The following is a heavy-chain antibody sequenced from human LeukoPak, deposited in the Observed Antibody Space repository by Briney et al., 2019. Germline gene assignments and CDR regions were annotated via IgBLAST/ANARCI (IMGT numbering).Heavy chain of an antibody. D-gene: IGHD5-12*01. CDR3: ARDGGYSGYDYNFDY. Sequence: PSQTLSLTCTVPGGSISSGGYSWSWIRQHPGKGLEWIGYIYYSGSTYYNPSLKSRVTISVDTSKNQFSLKLSSVTAADTAVYYCARDGGYSGYDYNFDYWGQGTLVTVSS. J-gene: IGHJ4*02. CDR2: IYYSGST. V-gene: IGHV4-31*03. CDR1: GGSISSGGYS.